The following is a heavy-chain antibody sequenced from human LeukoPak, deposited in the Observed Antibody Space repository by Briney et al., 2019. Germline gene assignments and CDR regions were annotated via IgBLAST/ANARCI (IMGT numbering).Heavy chain of an antibody. V-gene: IGHV3-30*18. CDR3: AKEFNFNNYHYYMDA. CDR1: AFTFSSYG. D-gene: IGHD1-1*01. CDR2: ISYDGTIK. Sequence: PGGSLRLSCAASAFTFSSYGMHWVRQAPGQGLEGVADISYDGTIKKYVESVEGRFTISRDNSKNTVSLQMSSLRPEDTAVYYCAKEFNFNNYHYYMDAWGQGTAVTISS. J-gene: IGHJ6*03.